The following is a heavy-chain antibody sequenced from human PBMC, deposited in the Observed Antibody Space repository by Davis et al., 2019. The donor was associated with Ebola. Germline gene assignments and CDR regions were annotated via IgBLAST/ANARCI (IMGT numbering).Heavy chain of an antibody. J-gene: IGHJ4*02. CDR2: IIPILGIA. CDR3: ARDLSGGGYSGLGVFDY. D-gene: IGHD5-12*01. CDR1: GGSFRSYI. V-gene: IGHV1-69*04. Sequence: SVKVSCKASGGSFRSYIVSWVRQAPGQGLEWMGRIIPILGIADYAQNFQGRVTITADKSTSTAYMELSSLRSEDTAVYYCARDLSGGGYSGLGVFDYWGQGTLVTVSS.